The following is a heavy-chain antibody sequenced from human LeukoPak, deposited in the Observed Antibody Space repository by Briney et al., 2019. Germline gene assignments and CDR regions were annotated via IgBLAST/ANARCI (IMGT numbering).Heavy chain of an antibody. Sequence: GGSLRLSCAASGFTFSTYSMHWVRQAPGKGLEWVSSISSSGSYMFYADSVKGRFTISRDNAKNSLYLQMSGLTAEDTAVYYCARKPSQFTYSQGSYMGVWGTGTTVSVSS. V-gene: IGHV3-21*01. J-gene: IGHJ6*03. D-gene: IGHD1-26*01. CDR1: GFTFSTYS. CDR2: ISSSGSYM. CDR3: ARKPSQFTYSQGSYMGV.